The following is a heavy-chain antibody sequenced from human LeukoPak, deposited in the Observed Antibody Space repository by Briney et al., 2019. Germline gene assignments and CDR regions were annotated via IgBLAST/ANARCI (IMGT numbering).Heavy chain of an antibody. CDR2: ISGSGGST. D-gene: IGHD3-10*01. J-gene: IGHJ4*02. Sequence: PGGSLRLSCAASGFTFSSYAMRWVRQAPGRGLEWVSAISGSGGSTYYADSVKGRFTISRDNSKNTLYLQMNSLRAEDTAVYYCAKDRRGFGELGPYFDYWGQGTLVTVSS. CDR1: GFTFSSYA. CDR3: AKDRRGFGELGPYFDY. V-gene: IGHV3-23*01.